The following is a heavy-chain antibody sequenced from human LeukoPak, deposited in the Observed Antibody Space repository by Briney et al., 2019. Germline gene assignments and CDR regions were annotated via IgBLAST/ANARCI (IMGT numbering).Heavy chain of an antibody. CDR3: AKTYGDYAFSYYMDV. V-gene: IGHV3-30*02. CDR2: IRYDGSNK. CDR1: GFTFSSYG. D-gene: IGHD4-17*01. J-gene: IGHJ6*03. Sequence: GGSLRLSCAASGFTFSSYGMHWVRQAPGKGLEWVAFIRYDGSNKYYADSVKGRFTISRDNSKNTLYLQMNSLRAEDTAVHYCAKTYGDYAFSYYMDVWGKGTTVTVSS.